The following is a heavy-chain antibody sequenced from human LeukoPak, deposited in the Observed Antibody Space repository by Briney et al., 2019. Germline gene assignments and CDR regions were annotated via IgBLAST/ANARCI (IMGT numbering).Heavy chain of an antibody. D-gene: IGHD6-13*01. V-gene: IGHV1-2*02. Sequence: GASVKVSCKASGYTFTGYFLHWVRRAPGHGFEWIGWINPNSGDTSYTQTFQGRVTMTRDTSISTAYMELSSLRSDDTAVYYCARAQSLTAPAGTFANSWGQGTLVTVSS. CDR1: GYTFTGYF. CDR2: INPNSGDT. J-gene: IGHJ4*02. CDR3: ARAQSLTAPAGTFANS.